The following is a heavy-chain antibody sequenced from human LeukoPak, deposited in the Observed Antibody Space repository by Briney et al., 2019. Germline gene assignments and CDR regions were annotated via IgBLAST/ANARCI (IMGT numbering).Heavy chain of an antibody. J-gene: IGHJ4*02. D-gene: IGHD6-19*01. CDR3: ARERVAMASSSFDY. CDR1: GFTFSSYA. CDR2: ISSSSSTI. V-gene: IGHV3-48*02. Sequence: GGSLRLSCAASGFTFSSYAMSWVRQAPGKGLEWVSYISSSSSTIYYTDSVKGRFTISRDNAKNSLYLQMNSLRDEDTAVYYCARERVAMASSSFDYWGQGTLVTVSS.